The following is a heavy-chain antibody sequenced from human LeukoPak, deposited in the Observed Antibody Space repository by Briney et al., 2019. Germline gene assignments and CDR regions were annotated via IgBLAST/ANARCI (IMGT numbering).Heavy chain of an antibody. V-gene: IGHV4-59*01. Sequence: PSETLSLTCTVPGGPISSYYWSWIRQPPGKGLEWIGYIYYSGSTNYNPSLKSRVTISVDTSKNQFSLKLSSVTAADTAVYYCARRRYYDGSGSYYKKEYYFDYWVQGTLVTVSS. CDR1: GGPISSYY. J-gene: IGHJ4*02. CDR2: IYYSGST. D-gene: IGHD3-10*01. CDR3: ARRRYYDGSGSYYKKEYYFDY.